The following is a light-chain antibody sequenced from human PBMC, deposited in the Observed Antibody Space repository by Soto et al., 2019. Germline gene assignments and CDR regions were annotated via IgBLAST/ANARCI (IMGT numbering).Light chain of an antibody. J-gene: IGLJ2*01. CDR1: SSNIGSNY. V-gene: IGLV1-47*01. CDR2: RNN. CDR3: AAWDDSLSGL. Sequence: VLTQPPSASGTPGQRVTISCSGSSSNIGSNYVYWYQQLPGTAPKLLIYRNNQRPSGVPDRFSGSKSGTSASLAISGLRSEDEADYYCAAWDDSLSGLFGGGTQLTVL.